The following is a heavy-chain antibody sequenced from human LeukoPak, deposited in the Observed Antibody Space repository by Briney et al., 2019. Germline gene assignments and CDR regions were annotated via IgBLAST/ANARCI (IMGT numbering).Heavy chain of an antibody. CDR3: ARDERFGEYYFDY. CDR2: INTNTGNP. Sequence: ASVKVSCKASGYTFTSYDINWVRQATGQGLEWMGWINTNTGNPTYAQGFTGRFVFSLDTSVSTAYLQISSLKAEDTAVYYCARDERFGEYYFDYWGQGTLVTVSS. V-gene: IGHV7-4-1*02. D-gene: IGHD3-10*01. CDR1: GYTFTSYD. J-gene: IGHJ4*02.